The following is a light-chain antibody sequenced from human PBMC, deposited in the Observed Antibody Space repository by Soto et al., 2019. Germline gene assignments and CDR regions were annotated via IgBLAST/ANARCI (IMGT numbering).Light chain of an antibody. V-gene: IGKV3-20*01. CDR1: QSVANNY. CDR2: DAS. J-gene: IGKJ1*01. Sequence: EIVLTHSPGTLSLSPGERATLSCRASQSVANNYLAWYQQRPGQAPRLVIYDASSRATGIPDWFSASGSGTDFTLTISRLEPEDFAVYFWQQYSASPLTFGQGTKVEI. CDR3: QQYSASPLT.